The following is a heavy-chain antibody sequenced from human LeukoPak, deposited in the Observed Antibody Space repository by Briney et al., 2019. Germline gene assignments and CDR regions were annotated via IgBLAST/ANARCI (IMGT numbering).Heavy chain of an antibody. D-gene: IGHD2-2*01. CDR2: INHSGST. CDR1: GGSFSGYY. CDR3: ARGGDIVVVPAANPGDAFDI. J-gene: IGHJ3*02. V-gene: IGHV4-34*01. Sequence: SETLSLTCAVYGGSFSGYYWSWIRQPPGKGLEWIGEINHSGSTNYNPSLKSRVTISVDTSKNQISLKLSSVTAADTAVYYCARGGDIVVVPAANPGDAFDIWGQGTMVTVSS.